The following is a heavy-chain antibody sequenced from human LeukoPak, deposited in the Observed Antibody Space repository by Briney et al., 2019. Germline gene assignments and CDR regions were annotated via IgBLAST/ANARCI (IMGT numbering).Heavy chain of an antibody. D-gene: IGHD5-24*01. J-gene: IGHJ4*02. V-gene: IGHV3-53*01. CDR1: GXIVSSNY. Sequence: PGGSLRLSCAASGXIVSSNYMTWVRQAPGKGLEWVVVIYSSGRTYYADSVKGRFTISRDTSKNTLYLQMNRLRAEDTAVYYCASRQMDYFDYWGQGTLVTVSS. CDR2: IYSSGRT. CDR3: ASRQMDYFDY.